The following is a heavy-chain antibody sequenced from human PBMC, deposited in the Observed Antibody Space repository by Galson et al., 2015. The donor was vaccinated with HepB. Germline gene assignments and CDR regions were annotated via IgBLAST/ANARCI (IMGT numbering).Heavy chain of an antibody. CDR3: AKDEDYYGSGSYYGLYFQH. Sequence: SLRLSCAASGFTFSSYAMHWVRQAPGKGLEWVAVISYDASNKYYADSVKGRFTISRDNSKNTLYLQMNSLRAEDTAVYYCAKDEDYYGSGSYYGLYFQHWGQGTLVTVSS. V-gene: IGHV3-30*04. CDR2: ISYDASNK. D-gene: IGHD3-10*01. CDR1: GFTFSSYA. J-gene: IGHJ1*01.